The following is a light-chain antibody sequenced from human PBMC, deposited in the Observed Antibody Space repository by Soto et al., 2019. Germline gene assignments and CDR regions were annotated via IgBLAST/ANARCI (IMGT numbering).Light chain of an antibody. Sequence: QPVLTQSPSASASLGASVKLTCTLSSGHSSYAITWHQQQPEKGPRYLMKVNSDGSHNKGNGIPDRFSGSSSGAERYLTISSLQSDDEADYYCQTWGTGIHVVFGGGTKVTVL. J-gene: IGLJ2*01. V-gene: IGLV4-69*01. CDR1: SGHSSYA. CDR2: VNSDGSH. CDR3: QTWGTGIHVV.